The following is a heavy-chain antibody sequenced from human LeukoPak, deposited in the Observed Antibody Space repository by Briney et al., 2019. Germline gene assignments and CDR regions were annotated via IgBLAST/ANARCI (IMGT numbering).Heavy chain of an antibody. V-gene: IGHV4-61*02. D-gene: IGHD2-2*01. CDR3: ARDPTYRDAFDI. Sequence: SSETLSLTCTASGGSISSGSYYWSWIRQPAGKGLEWSGRIYTSGSTNYNPSLKSRVTISVDTSTNQFSLKLSSVTAADTAVYYCARDPTYRDAFDIWGQGTMVTVSS. CDR1: GGSISSGSYY. J-gene: IGHJ3*02. CDR2: IYTSGST.